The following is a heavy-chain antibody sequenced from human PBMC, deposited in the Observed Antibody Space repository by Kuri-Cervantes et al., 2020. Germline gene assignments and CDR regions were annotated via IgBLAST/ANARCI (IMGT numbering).Heavy chain of an antibody. CDR1: GFTFSSYS. V-gene: IGHV3-21*01. CDR2: ISSSSSYI. D-gene: IGHD1-26*01. J-gene: IGHJ4*02. CDR3: ARGGGSQWFDY. Sequence: GESLKISCAASGFTFSSYSMNWVRQAPGKGLEWVSSISSSSSYIYYADSVKGRFTISGDNSKNTLYLQMNSLRAEDTAVYYCARGGGSQWFDYWGQGTLVTVSS.